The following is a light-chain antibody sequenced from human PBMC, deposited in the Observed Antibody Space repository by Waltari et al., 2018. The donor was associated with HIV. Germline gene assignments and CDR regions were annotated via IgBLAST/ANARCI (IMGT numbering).Light chain of an antibody. CDR3: SSYTSTSTLL. CDR1: TSAIGSSLY. V-gene: IGLV2-14*01. CDR2: DAN. Sequence: QSALTQPASLSGSLGQSLTTPCIGPTSAIGSSLYVSWYQHHPDKTPTLVIYDANARPSGVPFRFSGSKSGNTASLTISGLQAEDEADYYCSSYTSTSTLLFGGGTKVTVL. J-gene: IGLJ3*02.